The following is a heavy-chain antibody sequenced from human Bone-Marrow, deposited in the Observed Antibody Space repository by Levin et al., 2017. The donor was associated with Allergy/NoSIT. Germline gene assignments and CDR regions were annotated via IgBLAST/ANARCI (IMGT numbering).Heavy chain of an antibody. CDR1: GFTFDNVG. D-gene: IGHD5-24*01. Sequence: GGSLRLSCAASGFTFDNVGMHWVRQAPGKGLEWISSISSGSSYIYYGDSVKGRFTTSRDNAKMSVDLQMQSLRVEDTAVYYCAKEMSTITAFDSWGQGTLVSVSS. CDR2: ISSGSSYI. CDR3: AKEMSTITAFDS. J-gene: IGHJ4*02. V-gene: IGHV3-21*01.